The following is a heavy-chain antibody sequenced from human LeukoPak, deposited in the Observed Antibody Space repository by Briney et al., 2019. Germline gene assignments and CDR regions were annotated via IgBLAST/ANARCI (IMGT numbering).Heavy chain of an antibody. V-gene: IGHV3-64*01. CDR1: GFTFSTYA. J-gene: IGHJ4*02. D-gene: IGHD6-6*01. CDR3: ARGSSSLYFDY. CDR2: ISSNGDST. Sequence: GGSLRLSCAASGFTFSTYAIHGVRQAPGKGLEYVSTISSNGDSTYYANSVKGRFTISRDNSKNTLYLQMGSLRAEDMAVYYCARGSSSLYFDYWGQGTLVTVSS.